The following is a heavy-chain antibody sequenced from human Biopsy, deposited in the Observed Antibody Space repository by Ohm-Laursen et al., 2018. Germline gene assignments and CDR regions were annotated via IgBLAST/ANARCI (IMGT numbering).Heavy chain of an antibody. V-gene: IGHV4-61*03. CDR2: ISYTGYT. CDR3: ARGSNDFGGLYFPR. Sequence: SDTLSLTCTVSGGSISSGGHYWSWIRQPPGKGLEWIGHISYTGYTSYNASLKSRVTISVDTSRNHFSLRLSSLTAADTAVYYCARGSNDFGGLYFPRWGQGTLLTVSS. D-gene: IGHD4-23*01. J-gene: IGHJ4*02. CDR1: GGSISSGGHY.